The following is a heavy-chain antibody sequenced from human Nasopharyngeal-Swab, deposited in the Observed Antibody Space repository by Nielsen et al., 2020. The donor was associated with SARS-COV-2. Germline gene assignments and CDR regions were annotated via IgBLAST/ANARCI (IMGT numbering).Heavy chain of an antibody. CDR1: GFTFSDYY. CDR3: AGGQGTVTTYYYYGMDV. J-gene: IGHJ6*02. Sequence: GGSLRLSCAASGFTFSDYYMAWIRQAPGKGLEWVSYISTSGRSTDSADSVKGRFTISRDNSKNTLYLQMNSLRAEDTAVYYCAGGQGTVTTYYYYGMDVWGQGTTVTVSS. V-gene: IGHV3-11*04. D-gene: IGHD4-17*01. CDR2: ISTSGRST.